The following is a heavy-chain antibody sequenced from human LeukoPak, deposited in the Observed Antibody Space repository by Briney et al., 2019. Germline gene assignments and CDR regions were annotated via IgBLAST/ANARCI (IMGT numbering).Heavy chain of an antibody. CDR3: ARDIQLSA. CDR2: ISFSGGST. V-gene: IGHV3-23*01. CDR1: GFTFSGSA. Sequence: GGSLRLSCAASGFTFSGSAMSWVRQAPGKSLEWVSLISFSGGSTYYADSVKGRFTISRDNSRDTLYVQMNSLGAEDTAIYYCARDIQLSAWGLGTMVTVSS. D-gene: IGHD5-24*01. J-gene: IGHJ3*01.